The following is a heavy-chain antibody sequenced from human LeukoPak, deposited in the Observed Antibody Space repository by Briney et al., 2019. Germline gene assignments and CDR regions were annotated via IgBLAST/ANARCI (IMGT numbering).Heavy chain of an antibody. J-gene: IGHJ6*02. CDR3: ARLTIFGVVISGTYGMDV. V-gene: IGHV4-28*01. Sequence: SETLSLTCAVSGYSISSSNWWGWIRQPPGKGLEWIGYIYYSGSTYYNPSLKSRVTMSVDTSKNQFSLKLSSVTAADTAAYYCARLTIFGVVISGTYGMDVWGQGTTVTVSS. CDR1: GYSISSSNW. D-gene: IGHD3-3*01. CDR2: IYYSGST.